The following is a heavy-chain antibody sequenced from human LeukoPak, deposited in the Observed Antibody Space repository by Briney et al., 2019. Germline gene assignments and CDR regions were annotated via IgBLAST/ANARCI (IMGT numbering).Heavy chain of an antibody. V-gene: IGHV4-34*01. CDR1: GGSISSYY. CDR2: INHSGST. D-gene: IGHD3-3*01. J-gene: IGHJ4*02. CDR3: ARGYDFWSGYYWGVY. Sequence: TSETLSPTCTVSGGSISSYYWSWIRQPPGKGLEWIGEINHSGSTNYNPSLKSRVTISVDTSKNQFSLKRSSVTAEDTAVYYCARGYDFWSGYYWGVYWGQGDLGTVSS.